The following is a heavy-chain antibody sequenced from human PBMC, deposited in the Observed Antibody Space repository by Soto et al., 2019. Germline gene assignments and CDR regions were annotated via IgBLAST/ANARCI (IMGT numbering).Heavy chain of an antibody. CDR1: GFTFSSYG. CDR3: ARDRREVFDY. V-gene: IGHV3-33*01. Sequence: GGSLGLSCAASGFTFSSYGMHWVRQAPGKGLEWVAVIWYDGSNKYYADSVKGRFTTSRDNSKNTLYLQMNSLRAEDTAVYYCARDRREVFDYWGQGTLVTVSS. J-gene: IGHJ4*02. CDR2: IWYDGSNK. D-gene: IGHD1-26*01.